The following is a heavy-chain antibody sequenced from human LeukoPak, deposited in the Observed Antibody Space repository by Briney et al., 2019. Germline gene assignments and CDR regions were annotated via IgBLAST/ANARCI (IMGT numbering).Heavy chain of an antibody. Sequence: PGGSLRLSCEASGFTFSHFGMHWVRQAPGKGLEWVAVIWSDATNEYYADSVKGRFTISRDNSRNTLYIQMNSLKVEDTAVYYCSKDPVPHCNGLYWFEPWGQGTLVIVSS. CDR1: GFTFSHFG. D-gene: IGHD1-14*01. CDR2: IWSDATNE. CDR3: SKDPVPHCNGLYWFEP. V-gene: IGHV3-33*06. J-gene: IGHJ5*02.